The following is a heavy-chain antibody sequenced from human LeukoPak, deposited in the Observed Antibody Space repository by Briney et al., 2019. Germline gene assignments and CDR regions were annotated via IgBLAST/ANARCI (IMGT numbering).Heavy chain of an antibody. CDR2: ISGSGGST. CDR1: GFTFSSYA. Sequence: PGGSLRLSCAASGFTFSSYAMSWVRQAPGKGLEWVSAISGSGGSTYYADSVKGRFTISRDNSKHTLYLQMNSLRAEDTADYYCARDLYSSSGYYTEYFQHWGQGTLVTVSS. V-gene: IGHV3-23*01. J-gene: IGHJ1*01. CDR3: ARDLYSSSGYYTEYFQH. D-gene: IGHD3-22*01.